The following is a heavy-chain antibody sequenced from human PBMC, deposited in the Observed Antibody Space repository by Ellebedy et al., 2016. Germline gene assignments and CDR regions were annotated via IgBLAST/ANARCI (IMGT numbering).Heavy chain of an antibody. CDR2: ISWRGHYI. D-gene: IGHD7-27*01. Sequence: SLKISCAASGFTFDDYAMHWVRQAPGKGLEWVSGISWRGHYIGYADSVRGRFTISRGNAKNSLYLQMNSLRIEDTAVYYCTKDLLRGIWGGSGRDYWGQGTLATVSS. J-gene: IGHJ4*02. V-gene: IGHV3-9*01. CDR3: TKDLLRGIWGGSGRDY. CDR1: GFTFDDYA.